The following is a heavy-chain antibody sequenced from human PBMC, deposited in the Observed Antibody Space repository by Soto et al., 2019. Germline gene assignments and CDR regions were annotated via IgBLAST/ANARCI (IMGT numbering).Heavy chain of an antibody. CDR3: ARLQYYYGSGSSDYYYYGMDV. V-gene: IGHV5-51*01. CDR2: IYPGDSDT. CDR1: GYSFTSYW. J-gene: IGHJ6*02. D-gene: IGHD3-10*01. Sequence: GESLKISCKGSGYSFTSYWIGWVRQMPGKGLEWMGIIYPGDSDTSYSPSFQGQVTISADKSISTAYLQWSSLKASDTAMYYCARLQYYYGSGSSDYYYYGMDVWGQGTTVTVSS.